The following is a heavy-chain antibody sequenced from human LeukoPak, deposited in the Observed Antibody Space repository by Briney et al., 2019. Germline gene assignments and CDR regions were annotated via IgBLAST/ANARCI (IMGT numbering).Heavy chain of an antibody. Sequence: ASVKVSCKASGDTFTGYYMHWVRQAPGQGLEWMGGINPNSGGTNYAQKFQGRVTITRDTSISTAYMEVSRLRSEDTAVYYCARDRGSLVVVAANDYWGQGTLVTVSS. CDR3: ARDRGSLVVVAANDY. V-gene: IGHV1-2*02. CDR2: INPNSGGT. D-gene: IGHD2-15*01. CDR1: GDTFTGYY. J-gene: IGHJ4*02.